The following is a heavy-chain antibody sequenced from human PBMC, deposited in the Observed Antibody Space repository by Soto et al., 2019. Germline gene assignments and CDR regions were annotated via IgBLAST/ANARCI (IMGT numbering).Heavy chain of an antibody. V-gene: IGHV3-23*01. D-gene: IGHD3-3*01. CDR3: ARVQIQPLENNFDY. J-gene: IGHJ4*02. CDR1: GFTFSNYV. CDR2: VSGSGIST. Sequence: GGSLRLSCTASGFTFSNYVMSWVRQAPGRGLEWVSAVSGSGISTFYADSVKGRFIISRDNSKNTLYLQLNSLKAEDTAVYFCARVQIQPLENNFDYRAQGDLVTVSS.